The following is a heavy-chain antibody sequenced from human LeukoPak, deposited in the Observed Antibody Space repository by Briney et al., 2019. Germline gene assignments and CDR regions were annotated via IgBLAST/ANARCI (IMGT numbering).Heavy chain of an antibody. CDR3: AKPGDTSSATYYYYGMDV. Sequence: GGSLRLSCAASGFTFSSYAMSWVRQAPGKGLEWVSAISGSGGSTYYADSVKGRFTISRDNSKNTLYLQMNSLRAEDTAVYYCAKPGDTSSATYYYYGMDVWGQGTTVTVSS. CDR2: ISGSGGST. J-gene: IGHJ6*02. CDR1: GFTFSSYA. V-gene: IGHV3-23*01. D-gene: IGHD2-2*01.